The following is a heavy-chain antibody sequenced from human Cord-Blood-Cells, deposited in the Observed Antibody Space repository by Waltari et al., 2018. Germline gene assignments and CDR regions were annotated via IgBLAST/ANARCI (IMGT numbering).Heavy chain of an antibody. Sequence: QVQLVQSGAEVKKPGSSVKVSCKASGGTFSSYAISWVRQAPGQGLEWMGRIIPILGIANYAQKFQCRVTITADKSTSTAYMELSSLRSEDTAVYYCASTILLPFDYWGQGTLVTVSS. CDR1: GGTFSSYA. CDR2: IIPILGIA. J-gene: IGHJ4*02. CDR3: ASTILLPFDY. V-gene: IGHV1-69*09.